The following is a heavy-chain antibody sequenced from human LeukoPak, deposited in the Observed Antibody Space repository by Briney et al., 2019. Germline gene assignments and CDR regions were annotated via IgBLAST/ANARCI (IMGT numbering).Heavy chain of an antibody. D-gene: IGHD3-9*01. Sequence: SETLSLTCTVSGGSISSSSYYWGWIRQPPGKGLEWIGSIYYSGSTYYNPSLKSRVTISVDTPKNQFSLKLSSVTAADTAVYYCARHPRLRYFDWGAEYFQHWGQGTLVTVSS. J-gene: IGHJ1*01. CDR1: GGSISSSSYY. V-gene: IGHV4-39*01. CDR2: IYYSGST. CDR3: ARHPRLRYFDWGAEYFQH.